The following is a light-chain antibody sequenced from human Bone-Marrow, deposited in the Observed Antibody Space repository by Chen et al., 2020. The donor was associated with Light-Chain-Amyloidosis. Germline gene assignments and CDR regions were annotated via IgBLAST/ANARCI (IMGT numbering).Light chain of an antibody. J-gene: IGLJ2*01. V-gene: IGLV3-25*03. Sequence: SYDLTHPPSVSVSPVQTARITCSGDDLPTKYAYWYQQKPGQAPVLVIHRDTERPSGISERFSGSSSGTTATLTISGVQAEDEADYHCQSADSSGTYEVIFGGGTKLTVL. CDR2: RDT. CDR1: DLPTKY. CDR3: QSADSSGTYEVI.